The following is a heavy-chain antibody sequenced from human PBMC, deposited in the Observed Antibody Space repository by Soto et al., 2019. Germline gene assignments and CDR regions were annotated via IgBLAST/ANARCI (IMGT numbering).Heavy chain of an antibody. CDR1: GGSISSYY. D-gene: IGHD3-10*01. CDR3: ARQRAYGSGSPRACDY. CDR2: IYYSGST. Sequence: PSETQSLTCTVSGGSISSYYWSWIRQPPGKGLEWIGYIYYSGSTNYNPSLRSRVTISVDTSKNQFSLKLSSVTAAGTAVYYCARQRAYGSGSPRACDYWGQGILVTVSS. J-gene: IGHJ4*02. V-gene: IGHV4-59*08.